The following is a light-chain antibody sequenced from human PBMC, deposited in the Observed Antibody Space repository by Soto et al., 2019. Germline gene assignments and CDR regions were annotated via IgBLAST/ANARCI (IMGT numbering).Light chain of an antibody. CDR2: FGS. J-gene: IGLJ7*01. V-gene: IGLV1-44*01. CDR1: SSNIGANT. Sequence: QSVLTQSPSASGTPGQRVTISCSGSSSNIGANTVNWYQQLPGTAPKLLIFFGSHRPSGVSDRFSGSKSGSSASLAISGIQSEAEAEYYCSAWDDSLNGVVFGGGTQLTVL. CDR3: SAWDDSLNGVV.